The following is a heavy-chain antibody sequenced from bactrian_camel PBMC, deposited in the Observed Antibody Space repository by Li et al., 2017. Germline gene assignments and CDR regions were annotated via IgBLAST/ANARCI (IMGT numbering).Heavy chain of an antibody. V-gene: IGHV3S31*01. J-gene: IGHJ6*01. CDR3: AGAAPDYGGNCPTREAFFDY. CDR1: EYNFC. CDR2: ISTDDGVT. D-gene: IGHD2*01. Sequence: VQLVESGGDSVQTGGSLRLSCVASEYNFCMGWFRQAPGKERGRVATISTDDGVTKYVDTVKGRFTISKDNAKNTLYLQMNSLKPEDTAVYYCAGAAPDYGGNCPTREAFFDYWGQGTQVTVS.